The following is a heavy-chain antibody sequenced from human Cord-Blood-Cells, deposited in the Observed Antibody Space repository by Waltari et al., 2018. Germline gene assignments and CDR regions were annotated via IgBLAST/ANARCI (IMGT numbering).Heavy chain of an antibody. CDR2: ISWKCGSI. D-gene: IGHD1-26*01. J-gene: IGHJ4*02. CDR3: AKVAGSGSYFDY. CDR1: GFTFVDYS. V-gene: IGHV3-9*03. Sequence: EVQLVESGGGLVQPGRSLRLSCAASGFTFVDYSMHWVRHAPWKGREWVWVISWKCGSIGYADPVKGRFTISRDNAQNSLYLQMNSLRAEDMALYYWAKVAGSGSYFDYWGQGTLVTVSS.